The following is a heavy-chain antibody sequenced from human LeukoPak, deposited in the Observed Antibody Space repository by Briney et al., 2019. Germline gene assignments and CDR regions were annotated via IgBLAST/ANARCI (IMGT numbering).Heavy chain of an antibody. CDR2: IKQDGSEK. Sequence: GGSLRLSCAASGFTFSTFWMTWVRQAPGKGLEWVANIKQDGSEKYYVDSVKGRFTISRDNAKNSLYLQMNSLRAEDTAVYYCAKDPSDLGGSGSYNYFDCWGQGTLVTVSS. CDR3: AKDPSDLGGSGSYNYFDC. V-gene: IGHV3-7*05. J-gene: IGHJ4*02. CDR1: GFTFSTFW. D-gene: IGHD3-10*01.